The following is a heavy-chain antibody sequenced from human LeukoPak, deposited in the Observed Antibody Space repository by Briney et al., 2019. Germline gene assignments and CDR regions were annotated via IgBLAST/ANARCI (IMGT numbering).Heavy chain of an antibody. CDR2: ISSSGSTI. CDR3: ARADWNDLDY. Sequence: GGSLRLSCAASGFTFSSYEMNWVRQAPGKGLEWVSYISSSGSTIYYADSVKGRFTIPRDNAKNSLYLQMNSLRAEDTAVYYCARADWNDLDYWGQGTLVTVSS. CDR1: GFTFSSYE. D-gene: IGHD1-1*01. V-gene: IGHV3-48*03. J-gene: IGHJ4*02.